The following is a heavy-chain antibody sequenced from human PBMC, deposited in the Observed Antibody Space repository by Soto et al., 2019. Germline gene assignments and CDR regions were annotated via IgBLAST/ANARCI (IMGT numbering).Heavy chain of an antibody. Sequence: SVKVSCKASGGTFSSYAISWVRQAPGQGLEWMGGIIPIFGTANYAQKFQGRVTLTADESTSTAYMELSSLRSEDTAVYYCARVGDYYDSSGLSGPPSYWGQGTLVTVS. CDR3: ARVGDYYDSSGLSGPPSY. J-gene: IGHJ4*02. V-gene: IGHV1-69*13. CDR1: GGTFSSYA. CDR2: IIPIFGTA. D-gene: IGHD3-22*01.